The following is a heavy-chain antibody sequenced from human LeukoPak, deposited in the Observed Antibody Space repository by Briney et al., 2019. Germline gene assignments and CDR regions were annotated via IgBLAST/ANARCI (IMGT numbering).Heavy chain of an antibody. Sequence: PGGSLRLSCAASGFTFTSYAMSWVRQAPGKGLEWVSAISGSGGSTYYADSVKGRFTISRDNANNTLYLQMNSLRAEDTAVYYCTREVSGSLYFDYWGQGTLVTVSS. V-gene: IGHV3-23*01. D-gene: IGHD1-26*01. J-gene: IGHJ4*02. CDR2: ISGSGGST. CDR1: GFTFTSYA. CDR3: TREVSGSLYFDY.